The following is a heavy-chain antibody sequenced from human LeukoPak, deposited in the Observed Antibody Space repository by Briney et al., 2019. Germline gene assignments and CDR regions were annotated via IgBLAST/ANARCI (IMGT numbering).Heavy chain of an antibody. Sequence: SETLSLTCTVSGGSISYYYWSWIRQPPGKGLEWIGYIYYNGNTDYNPSLKNRVTISVDTSKNQFSLKLSSLTAADTAVYYCARRLGSTSSGYDYWGQGTLVTVSS. CDR2: IYYNGNT. CDR1: GGSISYYY. D-gene: IGHD6-6*01. CDR3: ARRLGSTSSGYDY. V-gene: IGHV4-59*08. J-gene: IGHJ4*02.